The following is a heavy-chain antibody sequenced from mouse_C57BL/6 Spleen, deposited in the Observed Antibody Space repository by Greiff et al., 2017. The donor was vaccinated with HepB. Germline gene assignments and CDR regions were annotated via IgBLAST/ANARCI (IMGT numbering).Heavy chain of an antibody. CDR3: ARVGGYFDY. V-gene: IGHV5-4*03. J-gene: IGHJ2*01. CDR2: ISDGGSYT. CDR1: GFTFSSYA. Sequence: EVKVEESGGGLVKPGGSLKLSCAASGFTFSSYAMSWVRQTPEKRLEWVATISDGGSYTYYPDNVKGRFTISRDNAKNNLYLQMSHLKSEDTAMYYCARVGGYFDYWGQGTTLTVSS.